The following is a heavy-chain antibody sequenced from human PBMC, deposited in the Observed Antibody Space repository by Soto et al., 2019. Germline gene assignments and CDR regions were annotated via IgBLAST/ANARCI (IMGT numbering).Heavy chain of an antibody. J-gene: IGHJ4*02. V-gene: IGHV1-18*01. Sequence: QVQLVQSGAEVKKPGASVKVSCKASGYTFTSYGFGWVRQAPGQGLEWMGWITTYNGNTNYAQKLQGRVTMTTDTSTSTAYMELRSLRSDDTAVYYCVVAAQPYYFDYWGQGTLVTVSS. CDR1: GYTFTSYG. D-gene: IGHD2-15*01. CDR2: ITTYNGNT. CDR3: VVAAQPYYFDY.